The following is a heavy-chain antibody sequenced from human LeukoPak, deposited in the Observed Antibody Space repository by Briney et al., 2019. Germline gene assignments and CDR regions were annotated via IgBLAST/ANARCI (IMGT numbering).Heavy chain of an antibody. Sequence: SETLSLTCAVYGESFSGYYWSWIRQPPGKGLEWIGEINHSGSTNNNPTLKSRVTISVDASKNLFALKLSSVTAADTAVYYCARDRYCSGGSCYLGWFDPWGQGTLVTVSS. V-gene: IGHV4-34*01. CDR1: GESFSGYY. CDR2: INHSGST. D-gene: IGHD2-15*01. CDR3: ARDRYCSGGSCYLGWFDP. J-gene: IGHJ5*02.